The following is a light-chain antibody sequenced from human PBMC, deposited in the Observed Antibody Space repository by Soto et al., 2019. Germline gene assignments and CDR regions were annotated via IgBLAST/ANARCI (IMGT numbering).Light chain of an antibody. CDR3: LQHNSYPLT. V-gene: IGKV1-17*01. CDR1: QSISSW. J-gene: IGKJ4*01. Sequence: IQWTQSPSSLSASVGDRVTITCRASQSISSWLAWYQQKPGKAPKRPIYAASSLHSGVPSRFSGSGSGTEFTLTITRLQPDDFATYYCLQHNSYPLTFGGGTKVDIK. CDR2: AAS.